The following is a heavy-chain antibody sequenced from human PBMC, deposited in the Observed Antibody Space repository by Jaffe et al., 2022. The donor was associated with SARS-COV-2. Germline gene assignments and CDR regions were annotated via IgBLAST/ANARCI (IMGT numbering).Heavy chain of an antibody. V-gene: IGHV3-74*01. CDR3: ARIEAAGFRAFDM. D-gene: IGHD6-19*01. CDR2: FSGDDSST. CDR1: GFSFTNYW. Sequence: EVQLVESGGGLVQPGGSLRLSCAASGFSFTNYWIHWVRQAPGKGLVWVSRFSGDDSSTNYADSVKGRFTIYRDNAKSTLYLQMNSLTVEDTAVYYCARIEAAGFRAFDMWGQGTMVTVSS. J-gene: IGHJ3*02.